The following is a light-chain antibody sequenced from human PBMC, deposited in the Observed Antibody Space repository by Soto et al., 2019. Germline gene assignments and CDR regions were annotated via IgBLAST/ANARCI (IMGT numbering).Light chain of an antibody. J-gene: IGLJ2*01. V-gene: IGLV2-8*01. CDR1: SSDVGAYNY. CDR2: EVS. Sequence: QSVLTQPPSASGSHGQSVTISCTGTSSDVGAYNYVSWYQQHPGKAPKLMIYEVSKRPSGVPDRFSGSKSGNTASLTVSGLQAEDEADYYCSSYAGSNNFVVFGGGTKLTVL. CDR3: SSYAGSNNFVV.